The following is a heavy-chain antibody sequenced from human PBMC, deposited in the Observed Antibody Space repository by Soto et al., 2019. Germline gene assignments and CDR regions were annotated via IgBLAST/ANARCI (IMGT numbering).Heavy chain of an antibody. CDR3: ARGEDCTNGVCYKYYYYMDV. D-gene: IGHD2-8*01. J-gene: IGHJ6*03. Sequence: SETLSLTCTVSGGSISSGGYYWSWIRQHPGKGLEWIGYIYYSGSTYYNPSLKSRVTISVDTSKNQFSLKLSSVTAADTAVYYCARGEDCTNGVCYKYYYYMDVWGNGTTVTLAS. CDR2: IYYSGST. CDR1: GGSISSGGYY. V-gene: IGHV4-31*03.